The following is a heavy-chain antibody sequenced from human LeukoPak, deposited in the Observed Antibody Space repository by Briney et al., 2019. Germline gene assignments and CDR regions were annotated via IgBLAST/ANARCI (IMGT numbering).Heavy chain of an antibody. Sequence: GGSLRLSCAASGFTFRSYGMHWVRQAPGKGLEWVAVIWYDGSNEYYADSVKGRFTVSRDNSKNTLYLQMNSLRAEDTAVYYCAKGLPFDYWGQGTLVTVSS. CDR3: AKGLPFDY. V-gene: IGHV3-33*06. CDR1: GFTFRSYG. J-gene: IGHJ4*02. CDR2: IWYDGSNE.